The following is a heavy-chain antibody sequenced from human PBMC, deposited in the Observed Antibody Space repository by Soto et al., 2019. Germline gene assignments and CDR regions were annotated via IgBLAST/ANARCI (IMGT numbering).Heavy chain of an antibody. Sequence: GASVKVSCKASGYTFTNYYVQWVRQAPGQGLEWMGVIHPDGGHTTYSQKFQDRVTMTRDTLTSTIYMELSSLRSEDTAVYYCARGDNDYWGQGTLVTVSS. CDR1: GYTFTNYY. CDR2: IHPDGGHT. CDR3: ARGDNDY. V-gene: IGHV1-46*01. J-gene: IGHJ4*02.